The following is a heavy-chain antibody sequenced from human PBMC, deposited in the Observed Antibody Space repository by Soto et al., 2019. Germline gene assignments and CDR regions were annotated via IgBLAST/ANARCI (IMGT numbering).Heavy chain of an antibody. CDR3: ARHPYYYDSSGFRWFEY. CDR2: IYPGDSDA. Sequence: GESLKISCKGSGYSFTDYWIGWVRQMPGKGLEWMGIIYPGDSDARYSPSFQGQVTISADKSISTAYLQWSSLRASDTAMYYCARHPYYYDSSGFRWFEYWGQGTLVTVSS. V-gene: IGHV5-51*01. J-gene: IGHJ5*01. CDR1: GYSFTDYW. D-gene: IGHD3-22*01.